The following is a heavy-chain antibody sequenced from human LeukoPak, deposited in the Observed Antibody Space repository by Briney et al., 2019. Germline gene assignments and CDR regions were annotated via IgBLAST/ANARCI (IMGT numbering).Heavy chain of an antibody. CDR3: ARVIGGAIDH. Sequence: RRSLRLSCAAYGLTFSLYSMTWVRQAPGKGMEWVANIAPDGSTQNYVDSLEGRFTISRDNPKNSLYLQMHSLRAEDAAVYYCARVIGGAIDHWGQGTLVTVSS. J-gene: IGHJ4*02. CDR2: IAPDGSTQ. V-gene: IGHV3-7*01. CDR1: GLTFSLYS. D-gene: IGHD1-26*01.